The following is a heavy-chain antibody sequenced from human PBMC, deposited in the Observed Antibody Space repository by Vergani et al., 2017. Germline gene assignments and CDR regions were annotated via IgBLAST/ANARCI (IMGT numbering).Heavy chain of an antibody. Sequence: QVQVVQSGAEVKKSGASVKVSCKTSGYTFSNYYMHWVRQAPGQGLEWTGIINPSGGHTNYAQKFKGRVTMTRDTSTSTVYMELSSLRSEDTAIYYCARGDYGILTGYRYWGQGTLVTVSA. D-gene: IGHD3-9*01. J-gene: IGHJ4*02. CDR1: GYTFSNYY. CDR2: INPSGGHT. CDR3: ARGDYGILTGYRY. V-gene: IGHV1-46*03.